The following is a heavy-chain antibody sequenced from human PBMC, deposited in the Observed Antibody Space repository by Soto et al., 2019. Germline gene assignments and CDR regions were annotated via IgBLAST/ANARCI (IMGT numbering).Heavy chain of an antibody. V-gene: IGHV4-31*03. D-gene: IGHD2-15*01. CDR1: GSSISSGGYY. CDR2: IYYSGST. Sequence: PSETLSLTCTVSGSSISSGGYYWSWIRQHPGKGLEWIGYIYYSGSTYYNPSLKSRVTISVDTSKNQFSLKLSSVTAADTAVYYCARGQPPYCSGGSCSNDYYYYGMDVWGQGTTVTVSS. J-gene: IGHJ6*02. CDR3: ARGQPPYCSGGSCSNDYYYYGMDV.